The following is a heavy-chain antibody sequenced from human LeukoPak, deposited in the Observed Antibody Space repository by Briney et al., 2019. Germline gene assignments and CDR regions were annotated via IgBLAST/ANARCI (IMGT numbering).Heavy chain of an antibody. J-gene: IGHJ4*02. Sequence: GRSLRLSCAASGFTFSSYGMHWVRQAPGKGLEWVAVISYDGSNKYYADSVKGRFIISRDNSKNTLYLQMNSLRAEDTAVYYCAKDRYVAGKSPPDYWGQGTLVTVSS. D-gene: IGHD6-19*01. V-gene: IGHV3-30*18. CDR1: GFTFSSYG. CDR2: ISYDGSNK. CDR3: AKDRYVAGKSPPDY.